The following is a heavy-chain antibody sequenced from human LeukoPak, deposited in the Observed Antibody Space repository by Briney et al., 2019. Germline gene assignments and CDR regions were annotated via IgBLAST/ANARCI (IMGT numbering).Heavy chain of an antibody. CDR2: IIPIFGTA. D-gene: IGHD2-15*01. V-gene: IGHV1-69*06. CDR1: GGTFSSYA. CDR3: ARGGEGGYSSGGSCYFGWFDP. Sequence: ASVKVSCKASGGTFSSYAISWVRQAPGQGLEWMGGIIPIFGTANYAQKFQGRVTITADKSTSTAYMELSSLRSEDTAVYYCARGGEGGYSSGGSCYFGWFDPWGQGTLVTVSS. J-gene: IGHJ5*02.